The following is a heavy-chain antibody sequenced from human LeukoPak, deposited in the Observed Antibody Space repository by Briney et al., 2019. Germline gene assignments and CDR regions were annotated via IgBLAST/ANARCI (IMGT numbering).Heavy chain of an antibody. D-gene: IGHD2-2*02. J-gene: IGHJ4*02. CDR2: ITGSGGST. Sequence: GGSLRLSCAASGFTFSSYGMHWVRQAPGKGLEWVSDITGSGGSTYYADSVKGRFTISRDNSNNVLYLQMNSLRAEDTAVYYCAKSRSSSTSCYNYWGQGTLVTVSS. CDR3: AKSRSSSTSCYNY. V-gene: IGHV3-23*01. CDR1: GFTFSSYG.